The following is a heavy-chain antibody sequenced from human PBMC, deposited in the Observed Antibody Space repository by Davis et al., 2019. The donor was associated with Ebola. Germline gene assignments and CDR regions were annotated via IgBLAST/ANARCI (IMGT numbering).Heavy chain of an antibody. V-gene: IGHV4-31*03. CDR1: GGSISSGGYY. Sequence: PSETLSLTCTVSGGSISSGGYYWSWIRQHPGKGLEWIGYIYYSGSTYYNPSLKSRVTISVDTSKNQFSLKLSSVTAADTAVYYCARVFYGQLATGYGMDVWGQGTTVTVSS. D-gene: IGHD2/OR15-2a*01. CDR3: ARVFYGQLATGYGMDV. CDR2: IYYSGST. J-gene: IGHJ6*02.